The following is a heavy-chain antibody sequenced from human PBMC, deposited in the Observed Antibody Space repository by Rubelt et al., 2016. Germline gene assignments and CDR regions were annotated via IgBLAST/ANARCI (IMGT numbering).Heavy chain of an antibody. CDR2: ISYDGSNK. CDR3: ARGQGFGNLFVY. Sequence: VQLLESGGGLEQPGGSLRLSCAASGFTFSSYGMHWVRQAPGKGLEWVAVISYDGSNKYYAGSVKGRITISRDNSKNTLDLQMDSLRAEDTAVYYCARGQGFGNLFVYWGQGTLVTVSS. V-gene: IGHV3-30*03. J-gene: IGHJ4*02. D-gene: IGHD3-10*01. CDR1: GFTFSSYG.